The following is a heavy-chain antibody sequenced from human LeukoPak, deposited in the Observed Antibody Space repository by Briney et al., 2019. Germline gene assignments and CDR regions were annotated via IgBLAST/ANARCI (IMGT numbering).Heavy chain of an antibody. CDR2: INPNSGGT. Sequence: ASVKVSCKASGGTFSSYAISWVRQAPGQGLEWMGWINPNSGGTNYAQKFQGRVTMTRDTSISTAYMELSRLRSDDTAVYYCARDGGGRELLLLLFDYWGQGTLVTVSS. CDR3: ARDGGGRELLLLLFDY. J-gene: IGHJ4*02. V-gene: IGHV1-2*02. CDR1: GGTFSSYA. D-gene: IGHD1-26*01.